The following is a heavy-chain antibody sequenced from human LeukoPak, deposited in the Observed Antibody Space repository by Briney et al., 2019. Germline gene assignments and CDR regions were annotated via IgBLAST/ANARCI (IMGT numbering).Heavy chain of an antibody. CDR2: ISSTSSTK. J-gene: IGHJ4*02. CDR3: ARCGDGLPCDFDY. Sequence: GGSLRLSCAASRFIFSDYYMSWIRQAPGKGLEWVSYISSTSSTKYYADSVRGRFTISRDNAKNSLYLQMHGLRAEDTAVYYCARCGDGLPCDFDYWGQGTLVTVSS. V-gene: IGHV3-11*04. D-gene: IGHD3-10*01. CDR1: RFIFSDYY.